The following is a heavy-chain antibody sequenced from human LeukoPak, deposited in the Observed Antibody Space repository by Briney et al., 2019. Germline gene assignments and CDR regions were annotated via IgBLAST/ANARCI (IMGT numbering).Heavy chain of an antibody. Sequence: ASVKVSFKSAGYTFTVYYMHWVRQAPGQGLEWMGWISAYNGNTNYAQKLQGRVTMTTDTSTSTAYMELRSLRSDDTAVYYCAVSASRVLLWFGESIGDYFDYWGQGTLATVSS. D-gene: IGHD3-10*01. CDR2: ISAYNGNT. CDR3: AVSASRVLLWFGESIGDYFDY. J-gene: IGHJ4*02. V-gene: IGHV1-18*04. CDR1: GYTFTVYY.